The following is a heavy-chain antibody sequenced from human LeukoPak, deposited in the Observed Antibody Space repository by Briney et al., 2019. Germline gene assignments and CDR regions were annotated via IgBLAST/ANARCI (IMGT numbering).Heavy chain of an antibody. J-gene: IGHJ4*02. Sequence: GGSLRLSCAASGFTFSSYSMNWVRQAPGKGLEWVANIKQDGSEKYYVDSVKGRFTISRDNAKNSLYLQMNSLRAEDTAVYYCAREDSSGPLGYWGQGTLVTVSS. D-gene: IGHD3-22*01. V-gene: IGHV3-7*01. CDR3: AREDSSGPLGY. CDR2: IKQDGSEK. CDR1: GFTFSSYS.